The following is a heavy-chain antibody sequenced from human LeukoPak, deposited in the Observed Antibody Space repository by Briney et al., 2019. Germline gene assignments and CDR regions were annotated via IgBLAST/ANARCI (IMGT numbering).Heavy chain of an antibody. V-gene: IGHV4-34*01. CDR1: GGSFSGYY. CDR2: INHSGGT. Sequence: PSETLSLTCAVYGGSFSGYYWSWIRQPPGKGLEWIGEINHSGGTNYNPSLKSRVTISVDTSKNQFSLKLSSVTAADTAVYYCAREPVTILGVVKRKNWYFDLWGRGAFVTVSS. CDR3: AREPVTILGVVKRKNWYFDL. J-gene: IGHJ2*01. D-gene: IGHD3-3*01.